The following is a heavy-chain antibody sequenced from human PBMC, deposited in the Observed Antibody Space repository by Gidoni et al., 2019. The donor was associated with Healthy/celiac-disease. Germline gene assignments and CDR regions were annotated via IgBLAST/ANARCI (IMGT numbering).Heavy chain of an antibody. CDR1: GLTFSSHG. J-gene: IGHJ6*02. Sequence: QVQLVESGGGVVQPGRSLRRTCAASGLTFSSHGMHRVRQAPGKGLEWLAVLWDDVINNYYAYSVKGRFTISRDNSKNTLYLQMHSLRAEYTAVYYCARDNYYGSGSYYNALYYYYGMDVWGQGTTVTVSS. CDR3: ARDNYYGSGSYYNALYYYYGMDV. D-gene: IGHD3-10*01. CDR2: LWDDVINN. V-gene: IGHV3-33*01.